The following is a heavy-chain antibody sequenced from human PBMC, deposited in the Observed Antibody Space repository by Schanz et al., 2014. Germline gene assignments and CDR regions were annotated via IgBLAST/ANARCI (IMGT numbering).Heavy chain of an antibody. D-gene: IGHD3-10*01. V-gene: IGHV1-3*04. CDR3: ATGPSGGLDY. CDR1: GYTFTSYA. J-gene: IGHJ4*02. Sequence: QVQLVQSGAEVKKPGASVKVSCKASGYTFTSYAMHWVRQAPGHRPEWMGRINTGNGYTHYSETFQDRVTISADTAASTAYMEVTSPEAEDTAVYYSATGPSGGLDYWGQGTLVTVSS. CDR2: INTGNGYT.